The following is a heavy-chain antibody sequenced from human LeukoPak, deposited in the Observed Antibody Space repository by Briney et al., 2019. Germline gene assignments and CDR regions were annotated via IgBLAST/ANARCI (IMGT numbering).Heavy chain of an antibody. D-gene: IGHD3-22*01. Sequence: KTSETLSLTCTVSGGSISGSAYYWAWIRQPPGKGLEWIGSIYYNGRTLYNPYLKSRVIMSVDTSKNQFSLRLTSVTAADTAVYYCARDRRLTMIAILITDAFDIWGQGTMFTVSS. CDR2: IYYNGRT. CDR1: GGSISGSAYY. V-gene: IGHV4-39*07. CDR3: ARDRRLTMIAILITDAFDI. J-gene: IGHJ3*02.